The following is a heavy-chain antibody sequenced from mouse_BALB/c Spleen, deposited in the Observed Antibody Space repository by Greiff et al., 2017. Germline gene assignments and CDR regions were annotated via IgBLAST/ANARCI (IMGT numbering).Heavy chain of an antibody. CDR3: ATYYGYGFLAY. Sequence: QVHVKQSGPGLVQPSQSLSITCTVSGFSLTSYGVHWVRQSPGKGLEWLGVIWSGGSTDYNAAFISRLSISKDNSKSQVFFKMNSLQANDTAIYYCATYYGYGFLAYWGQGTLVTVSA. D-gene: IGHD1-2*01. CDR1: GFSLTSYG. J-gene: IGHJ3*01. V-gene: IGHV2-2*02. CDR2: IWSGGST.